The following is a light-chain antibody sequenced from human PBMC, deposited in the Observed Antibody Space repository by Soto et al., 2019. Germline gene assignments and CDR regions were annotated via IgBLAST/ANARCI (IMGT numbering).Light chain of an antibody. J-gene: IGKJ3*01. CDR2: AAF. V-gene: IGKV1-39*01. Sequence: DIQMTQSPTSLSASVGDRVTITCRASQRISNYLKWYQQKPGEAPRLLIYAAFSLQSGVPSRFSGSGSGTDFSLPISSLQPEDFATYYCQERYSTPYTFGPWTKWIAN. CDR1: QRISNY. CDR3: QERYSTPYT.